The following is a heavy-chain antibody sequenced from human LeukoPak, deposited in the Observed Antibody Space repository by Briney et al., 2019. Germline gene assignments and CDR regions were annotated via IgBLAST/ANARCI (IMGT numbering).Heavy chain of an antibody. CDR3: ARDNDPAHDAPIDY. V-gene: IGHV3-9*03. CDR2: ISQNGGST. CDR1: GFRFEDYG. D-gene: IGHD2-2*02. Sequence: PGRSLRLSCVASGFRFEDYGMHWVRQVSGKGLEWVSGISQNGGSTDYADSVKGRFTVSRDNAKKSLYLQMNSLRAEDMAFYYCARDNDPAHDAPIDYWGEGSLVTVSS. J-gene: IGHJ4*02.